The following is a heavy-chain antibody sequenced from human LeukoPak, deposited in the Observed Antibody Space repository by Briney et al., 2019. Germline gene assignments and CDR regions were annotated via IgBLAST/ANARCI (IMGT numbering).Heavy chain of an antibody. CDR1: GFSVSNYY. J-gene: IGHJ4*02. CDR2: IYSGGNT. Sequence: GGSLSLSCAASGFSVSNYYMSWVRQAPGKGLEWVPVIYSGGNTYYTDSVKGRFTISRDNPKNTVFLQMGSLRGEDTAVYYCARCYYDGSGFYYYFDYWGQGTLVTVSS. V-gene: IGHV3-53*01. CDR3: ARCYYDGSGFYYYFDY. D-gene: IGHD3-22*01.